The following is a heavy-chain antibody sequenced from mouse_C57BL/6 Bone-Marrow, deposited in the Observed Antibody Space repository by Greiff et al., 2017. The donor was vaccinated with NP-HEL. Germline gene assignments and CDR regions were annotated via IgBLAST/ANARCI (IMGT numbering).Heavy chain of an antibody. V-gene: IGHV1-50*01. D-gene: IGHD2-4*01. CDR1: GYTFTSYW. CDR3: ATLYDYDEED. Sequence: VQVVESGAELVKPGASVKLSCKASGYTFTSYWMQWVKQRPGQGLEWIGEIDPSDSYTNYNQKFKGKATLTVDTSSSTAYMQLSSLTSEDSAVYYCATLYDYDEEDWGQGTTLTVSS. CDR2: IDPSDSYT. J-gene: IGHJ2*01.